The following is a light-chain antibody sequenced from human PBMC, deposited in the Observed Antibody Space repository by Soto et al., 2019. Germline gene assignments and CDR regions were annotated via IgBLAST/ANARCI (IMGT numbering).Light chain of an antibody. V-gene: IGLV1-47*01. Sequence: QSVLTQPPSASGTPGQRVTISCSGSSSNIGSNYVYWYQQHPRTAPKLLIYKDNQRPSGVPDRFSGSKSGNSASLAISGLRAEDEADYYCASWNGSLSGVVFGGGTKLTVL. CDR3: ASWNGSLSGVV. CDR2: KDN. J-gene: IGLJ2*01. CDR1: SSNIGSNY.